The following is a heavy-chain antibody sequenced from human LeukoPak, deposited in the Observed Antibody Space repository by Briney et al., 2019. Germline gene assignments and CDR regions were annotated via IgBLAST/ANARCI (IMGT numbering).Heavy chain of an antibody. V-gene: IGHV3-23*01. D-gene: IGHD1-1*01. Sequence: LGASLRLSCAASGFSFSNYAMWWGRQAPARVPECGSSIRGGSETFYADSVKGRFTLSRDDSRNKVYLQLNNLRVEDTAIYYCAKANWVSNADAVWWGQGTKVSVSS. CDR1: GFSFSNYA. J-gene: IGHJ4*02. CDR2: IRGGSET. CDR3: AKANWVSNADAVW.